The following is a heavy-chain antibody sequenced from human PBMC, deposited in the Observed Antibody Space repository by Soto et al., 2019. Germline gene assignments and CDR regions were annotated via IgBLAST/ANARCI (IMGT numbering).Heavy chain of an antibody. CDR2: MYYTGKT. D-gene: IGHD1-26*01. Sequence: QVQLQESGPGLVKPSQTLSLTCTVSGTTISSGDHYWSWIRQAPGKGLEWIGYMYYTGKTYYNTSLQSRVTLPVDTSKNQLSLKMTSVTAADTAMYFCARVYGRGDYFDFWGRGTLVSVSS. J-gene: IGHJ4*02. V-gene: IGHV4-30-4*01. CDR3: ARVYGRGDYFDF. CDR1: GTTISSGDHY.